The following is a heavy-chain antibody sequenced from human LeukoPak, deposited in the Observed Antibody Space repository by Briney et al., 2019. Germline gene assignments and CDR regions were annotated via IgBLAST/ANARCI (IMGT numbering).Heavy chain of an antibody. D-gene: IGHD2-15*01. CDR1: EYPFTSYN. CDR2: MNPNSANT. J-gene: IGHJ5*02. Sequence: ASVTVSCKASEYPFTSYNIIWVRRATGQGLEWMGWMNPNSANTGYAQKFQGRLTFTRDTSTSTAYMELSSLTSDDTAIYYCARGRVATPNWFDPWGQGTLVTVSS. V-gene: IGHV1-8*01. CDR3: ARGRVATPNWFDP.